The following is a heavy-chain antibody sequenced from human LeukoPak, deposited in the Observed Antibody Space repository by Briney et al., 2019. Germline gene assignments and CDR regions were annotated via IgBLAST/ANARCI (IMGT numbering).Heavy chain of an antibody. CDR3: ARYGYYDVFDY. CDR1: GGSISSHY. V-gene: IGHV4-59*11. CDR2: IYYSGST. D-gene: IGHD3-22*01. Sequence: SETLYLTCTVSGGSISSHYWSWIRQPPGKGLEWIGYIYYSGSTNYNPSLKSRVTISVDTSKNQFSLKLSSVTAADTSVYYCARYGYYDVFDYWGQGTLVTVSS. J-gene: IGHJ4*02.